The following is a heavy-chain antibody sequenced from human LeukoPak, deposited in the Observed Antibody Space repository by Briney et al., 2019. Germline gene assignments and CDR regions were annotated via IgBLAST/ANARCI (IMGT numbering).Heavy chain of an antibody. CDR3: AREDYDILTGYSKSYYFDY. CDR2: ISACNGNT. J-gene: IGHJ4*02. D-gene: IGHD3-9*01. CDR1: GYTFTSYG. V-gene: IGHV1-18*01. Sequence: ASVKVSCKASGYTFTSYGISWVRQAPGQGLEWMGWISACNGNTNYAQKLQGRVTMTTDTSTSTAYMELRSLRSDDTAVYYRAREDYDILTGYSKSYYFDYWGQGTLVTVSS.